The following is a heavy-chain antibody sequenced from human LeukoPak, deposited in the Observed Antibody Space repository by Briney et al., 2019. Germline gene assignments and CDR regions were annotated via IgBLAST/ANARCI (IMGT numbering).Heavy chain of an antibody. Sequence: GESLKISCKGSGYSFTSYWIGWVRQMPGKGLEWMGIIYPGDSDTRYSPFFQGQVTISADKSISTAYLQWSSLKASDTAMYYCARLAGYSSGWPPGGYWGQGTLVTVSS. V-gene: IGHV5-51*01. CDR2: IYPGDSDT. CDR3: ARLAGYSSGWPPGGY. J-gene: IGHJ4*02. D-gene: IGHD6-19*01. CDR1: GYSFTSYW.